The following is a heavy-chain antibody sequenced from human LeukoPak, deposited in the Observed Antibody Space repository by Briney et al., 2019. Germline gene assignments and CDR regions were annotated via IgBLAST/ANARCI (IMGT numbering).Heavy chain of an antibody. J-gene: IGHJ4*02. CDR3: ARDHFGGADYTSVWDY. CDR1: GFTFSSYA. D-gene: IGHD3-10*01. V-gene: IGHV3-30-3*01. Sequence: PGRSLRLSCATSGFTFSSYAMHWVRQAPGKGLEWVAVISYDVSNKYYADSVKGRFTISRDNSKNTLFLQMNSLRAEDTSVYYCARDHFGGADYTSVWDYGGQGALAPVS. CDR2: ISYDVSNK.